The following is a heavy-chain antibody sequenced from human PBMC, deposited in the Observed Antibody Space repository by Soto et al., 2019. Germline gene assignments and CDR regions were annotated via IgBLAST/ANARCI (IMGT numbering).Heavy chain of an antibody. CDR2: IYYSGYN. CDR1: GGSISSGYYY. CDR3: ARLNPIVVVPTPMGWFDP. D-gene: IGHD2-2*01. Sequence: SETLSLTCSVSGGSISSGYYYWSWIRQPPGKGLEWIGNIYYSGYNYYNPSLKSRLSMSVDTSKNQFSLRLTSVTAADTAVYFCARLNPIVVVPTPMGWFDPWGQGTLVTVSS. V-gene: IGHV4-30-4*01. J-gene: IGHJ5*02.